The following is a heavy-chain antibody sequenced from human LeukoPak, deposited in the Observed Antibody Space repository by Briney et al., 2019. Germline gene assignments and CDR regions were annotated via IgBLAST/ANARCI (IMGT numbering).Heavy chain of an antibody. CDR3: AKVGLSGEVPGHWFDP. Sequence: GGSLRLSYAASGFTFFDYGMTWVRQAPGKGLDWVSSISGSGGSTYYADSVTGRFTISRDNSKNTVYLQMNSLRAEDTAIYFCAKVGLSGEVPGHWFDPWGQGTLVTVSS. J-gene: IGHJ5*02. CDR1: GFTFFDYG. D-gene: IGHD1-14*01. V-gene: IGHV3-23*01. CDR2: ISGSGGST.